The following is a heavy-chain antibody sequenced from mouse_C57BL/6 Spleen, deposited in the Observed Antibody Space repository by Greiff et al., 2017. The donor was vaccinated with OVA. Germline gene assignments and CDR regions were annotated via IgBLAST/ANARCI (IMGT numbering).Heavy chain of an antibody. CDR3: ARQGDYYAMDY. CDR1: GFTFSSYT. J-gene: IGHJ4*01. Sequence: EVKLMESGGGLVKPGGSLKLSCAASGFTFSSYTMSWVRQTPEKRLEWVATISGGGGNTYYPDSVKGRFTISRDNAKNTLYLQMSSLRSEDTALYYCARQGDYYAMDYWGQGTSVTVSS. V-gene: IGHV5-9*01. CDR2: ISGGGGNT.